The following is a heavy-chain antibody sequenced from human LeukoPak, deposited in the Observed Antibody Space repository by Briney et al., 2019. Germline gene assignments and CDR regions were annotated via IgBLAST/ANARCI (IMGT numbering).Heavy chain of an antibody. J-gene: IGHJ4*02. CDR3: ARGSAVNTYYYGSGSYVVDY. Sequence: GGSLRLSCAASGFTFSSYGMHWVRQAPGKGLEWVAFIRYDGSNKYYADSVKGRFTISRDNSKNTLYLQMNSLRAEDTAVYYCARGSAVNTYYYGSGSYVVDYWGQGTLVTVSS. D-gene: IGHD3-10*01. CDR1: GFTFSSYG. CDR2: IRYDGSNK. V-gene: IGHV3-30*02.